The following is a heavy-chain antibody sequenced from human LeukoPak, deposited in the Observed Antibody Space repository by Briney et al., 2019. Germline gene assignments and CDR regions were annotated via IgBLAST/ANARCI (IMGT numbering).Heavy chain of an antibody. V-gene: IGHV1-69*04. CDR3: ARESYSGNPYFDY. Sequence: GASVKVSCKASGGTFSSYAIGWVRQAPGQGLEWMGRIIPILGIANYAQKFQGRVTITADKSTSTAYMELSSLRSEGTAMYYCARESYSGNPYFDYWGQGTLVTVSS. CDR2: IIPILGIA. CDR1: GGTFSSYA. J-gene: IGHJ4*02. D-gene: IGHD4-23*01.